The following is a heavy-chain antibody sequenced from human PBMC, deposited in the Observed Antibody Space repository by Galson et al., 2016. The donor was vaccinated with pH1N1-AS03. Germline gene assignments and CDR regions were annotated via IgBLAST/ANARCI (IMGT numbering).Heavy chain of an antibody. D-gene: IGHD2-2*01. Sequence: SLRLSCAASGFTFSGYSMNWFRQAPGKGLEWVSSISRSSTYIYYADSVKGRFTISRDNAKNSLFLQMHSLRDEDTAVYYCARTFPGRVVVVAAAMQEGPDYWGQGTLVTVSS. CDR2: ISRSSTYI. CDR3: ARTFPGRVVVVAAAMQEGPDY. CDR1: GFTFSGYS. V-gene: IGHV3-21*03. J-gene: IGHJ4*02.